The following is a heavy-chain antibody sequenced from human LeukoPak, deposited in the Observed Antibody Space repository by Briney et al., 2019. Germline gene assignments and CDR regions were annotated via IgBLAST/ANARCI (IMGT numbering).Heavy chain of an antibody. CDR1: GFTVTTYS. D-gene: IGHD4-17*01. CDR3: ARDLVYGDDY. Sequence: GGSLRLSCAASGFTVTTYSMNWVRQAPGKGLEWVSSISSSSSYIYYADSVKGRFTISRDNAKNSLYLQMNSLRAEDTAVYYCARDLVYGDDYWGQGTLVTVSS. CDR2: ISSSSSYI. J-gene: IGHJ4*02. V-gene: IGHV3-21*01.